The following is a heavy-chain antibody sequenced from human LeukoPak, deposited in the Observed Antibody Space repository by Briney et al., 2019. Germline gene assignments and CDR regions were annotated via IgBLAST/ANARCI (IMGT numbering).Heavy chain of an antibody. CDR2: IYSRGGT. Sequence: GGSLRLSCAASGFTVSSNFMSWVRQAPGKGLECVSVIYSRGGTYYADSVQGRFTISRDASKNTLFLQMNSLRADDTAVYYCARKTDSSGSGDYWGQGTLVTVSS. CDR1: GFTVSSNF. D-gene: IGHD3-22*01. CDR3: ARKTDSSGSGDY. J-gene: IGHJ4*02. V-gene: IGHV3-53*01.